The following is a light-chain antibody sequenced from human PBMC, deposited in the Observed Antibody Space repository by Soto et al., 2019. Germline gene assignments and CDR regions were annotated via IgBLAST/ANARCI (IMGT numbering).Light chain of an antibody. Sequence: DILMTQSPSTLSASVGDRVTITCRASQSISSWLAWYQQKSGKAPHLLIYDASTLESGVPSRFSGSGSGTEFRLTVSSLQPDDSATYCCQEYESHRRTFGPGTKVEI. CDR1: QSISSW. CDR3: QEYESHRRT. CDR2: DAS. J-gene: IGKJ1*01. V-gene: IGKV1-5*01.